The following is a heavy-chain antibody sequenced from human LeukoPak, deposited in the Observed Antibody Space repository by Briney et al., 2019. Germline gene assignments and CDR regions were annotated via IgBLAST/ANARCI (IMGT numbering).Heavy chain of an antibody. V-gene: IGHV4-31*03. CDR2: MYYSGST. CDR1: GGSISSGGYY. D-gene: IGHD3-22*01. J-gene: IGHJ4*02. Sequence: RSETLSLTCTVSGGSISSGGYYWSWIRQHPGKGLEWIGYMYYSGSTYYNPSLKSRVTISVDTSKNQFSLKLSSVTAADTAVYYCARDSSGYLDYWGQGTLVTVSS. CDR3: ARDSSGYLDY.